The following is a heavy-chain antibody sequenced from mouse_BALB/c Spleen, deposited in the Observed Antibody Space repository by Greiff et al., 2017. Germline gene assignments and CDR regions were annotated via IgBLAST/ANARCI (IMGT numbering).Heavy chain of an antibody. CDR3: ARDGYHWYFDV. CDR2: IWSGGST. CDR1: GFSLTSYG. V-gene: IGHV2-2*02. J-gene: IGHJ1*01. Sequence: VQGVESGPGLVQPSQSLSITCTVSGFSLTSYGVHWVRQSPGKGLEWLGVIWSGGSTDYNAAFISRLSISKDNSKSQVFFKMNSLQANDTAIYYCARDGYHWYFDVWGAGTTVTVSS. D-gene: IGHD2-3*01.